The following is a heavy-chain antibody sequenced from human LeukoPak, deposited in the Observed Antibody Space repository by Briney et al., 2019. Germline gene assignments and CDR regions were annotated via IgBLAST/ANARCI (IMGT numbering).Heavy chain of an antibody. V-gene: IGHV3-48*03. J-gene: IGHJ6*03. CDR1: GFTFSSYE. CDR2: ISSSGSTI. D-gene: IGHD2-2*01. Sequence: PGGSLRLSCAASGFTFSSYEMNWVRQAPGKGLEWVSYISSSGSTIYYADSVKGRFTISRDNAKNSLYLQMNSLRAEDTAVYYCARPLNRGPAYYMDVWGKGTTVTISS. CDR3: ARPLNRGPAYYMDV.